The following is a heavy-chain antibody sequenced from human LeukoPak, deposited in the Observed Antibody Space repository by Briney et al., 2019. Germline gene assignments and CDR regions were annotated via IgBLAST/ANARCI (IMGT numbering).Heavy chain of an antibody. CDR3: ASSIVAAGYYFEY. D-gene: IGHD6-13*01. CDR2: INPSGDST. Sequence: GASVKVSCKAAGCTFTSYYMHWVRQAPGQGPEWMGVINPSGDSTSFAQKFQGRVTMTRDMSTSTVFMELSSLRSEDTAIYYCASSIVAAGYYFEYWGQGTLVTVSS. CDR1: GCTFTSYY. J-gene: IGHJ4*02. V-gene: IGHV1-46*01.